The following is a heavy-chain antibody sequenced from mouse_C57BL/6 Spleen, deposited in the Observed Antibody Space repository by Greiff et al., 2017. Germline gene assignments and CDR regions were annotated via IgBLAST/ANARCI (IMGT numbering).Heavy chain of an antibody. CDR2: IHPNSGST. CDR1: GYTFTSYW. J-gene: IGHJ3*01. V-gene: IGHV1-64*01. CDR3: ARRDVYYWFAY. Sequence: QVQLQQPGAELVKPGASVKLSCKASGYTFTSYWMHWVKQRPGQGLEWIGMIHPNSGSTNYNEKFKSKATLTEDKYYRPAYMQLSSLTSEYSAVYYCARRDVYYWFAYWGQGTLVTVSA. D-gene: IGHD2-3*01.